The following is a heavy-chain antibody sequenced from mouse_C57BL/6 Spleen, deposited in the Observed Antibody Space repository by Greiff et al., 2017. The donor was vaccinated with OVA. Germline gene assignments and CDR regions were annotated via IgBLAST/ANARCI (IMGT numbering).Heavy chain of an antibody. CDR1: GYTFTDYY. CDR3: ARSIYYYGSTWFAY. J-gene: IGHJ3*01. CDR2: INPNNGGT. Sequence: VQLQQSGPELVKPGASVKISCKASGYTFTDYYMNWVKQSHGKSLEWIGDINPNNGGTSYTQKFKGKATLTVDKSSSTAYIELRSLTSEDSAVYYCARSIYYYGSTWFAYWGQGTLVTVSA. D-gene: IGHD1-1*01. V-gene: IGHV1-26*01.